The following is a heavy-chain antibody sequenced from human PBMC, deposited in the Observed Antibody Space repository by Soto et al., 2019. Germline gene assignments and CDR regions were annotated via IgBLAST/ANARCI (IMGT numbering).Heavy chain of an antibody. CDR1: GFTFSSYG. V-gene: IGHV3-33*01. CDR2: IWYDGSNK. D-gene: IGHD3-3*01. J-gene: IGHJ5*02. Sequence: GGSVRLSCAASGFTFSSYGIHWVRQAPGKGLEWVAVIWYDGSNKYYADSVKGRFTISRDNSKNTLYLQMNSLRAEDTAVYYCARRFQDGAVLLCCPAPMSTDP. CDR3: ARRFQDGAVLLCCPAPMSTDP.